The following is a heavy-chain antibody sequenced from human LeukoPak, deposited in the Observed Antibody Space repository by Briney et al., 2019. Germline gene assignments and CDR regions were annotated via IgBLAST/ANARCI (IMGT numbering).Heavy chain of an antibody. CDR1: GFTFSRYC. Sequence: GRSLRLSCAASGFTFSRYCMHWVRQAPGKGLEWGADISYDGSNKYYADTVKGRFTISRDNSKNTLYLQVNRLRADDTVVYYCAKDRTSCGGRGMDVWGQGTTVTVSS. J-gene: IGHJ6*02. D-gene: IGHD3-3*01. CDR2: ISYDGSNK. CDR3: AKDRTSCGGRGMDV. V-gene: IGHV3-30*18.